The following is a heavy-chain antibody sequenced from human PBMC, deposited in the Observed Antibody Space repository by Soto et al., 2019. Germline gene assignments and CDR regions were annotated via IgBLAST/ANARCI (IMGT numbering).Heavy chain of an antibody. J-gene: IGHJ4*02. CDR1: GFAFSDPY. CDR3: ARGAASVTTPFDY. D-gene: IGHD4-17*01. CDR2: ISSSGSTI. Sequence: QVQLVKSGGGLVKPGGSLRLSCAASGFAFSDPYMIWIRQAPGKGLEWISYISSSGSTIYYADSVKGRFTISRNNAKKSLYLQMDSLTADDTAVYYCARGAASVTTPFDYWGQGTQVTVSS. V-gene: IGHV3-11*01.